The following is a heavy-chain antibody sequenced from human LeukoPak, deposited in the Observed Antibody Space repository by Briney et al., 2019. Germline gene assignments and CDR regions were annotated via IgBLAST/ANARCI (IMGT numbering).Heavy chain of an antibody. J-gene: IGHJ4*02. CDR1: GGSISSYY. Sequence: SETLSLTCTVSGGSISSYYWSWIRQPPGKGLEWIGYIYYSGSTNYNPSLKSRVTISVDTSKNQFSLKLSSVTAADTAVYYCARVLNRSGGSCYLFILDYWGQGTLVTVSS. D-gene: IGHD2-15*01. CDR2: IYYSGST. V-gene: IGHV4-59*01. CDR3: ARVLNRSGGSCYLFILDY.